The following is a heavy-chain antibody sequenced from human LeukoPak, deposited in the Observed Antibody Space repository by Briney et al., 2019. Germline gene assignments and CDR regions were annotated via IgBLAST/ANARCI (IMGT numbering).Heavy chain of an antibody. CDR2: ISYTGNT. Sequence: PSETLSLTCTVSGGSISSGYYWTWIRQPPGKGLEWMGFISYTGNTYYKSSLKSRITMSVDTSKSHFSLNLSSVTAADTAVYYCARGPSFGSTSRFDPWGRGTLVTVSS. J-gene: IGHJ2*01. V-gene: IGHV4-31*03. D-gene: IGHD6-13*01. CDR3: ARGPSFGSTSRFDP. CDR1: GGSISSGYY.